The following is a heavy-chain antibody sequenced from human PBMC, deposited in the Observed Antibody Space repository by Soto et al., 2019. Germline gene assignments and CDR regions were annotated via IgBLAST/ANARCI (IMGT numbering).Heavy chain of an antibody. Sequence: EVQLVESGGGLVRPGGSLRLSCAASGFTFSSYWMHWVRQVPGKGLVWVSRMDEDGGTTDYADSVKGRFTISRDNANNTLYLQMNSLRVEDTAVYYCASDLSGRADVWGQGTTVTVSS. CDR3: ASDLSGRADV. D-gene: IGHD3-10*01. J-gene: IGHJ6*02. V-gene: IGHV3-74*02. CDR2: MDEDGGTT. CDR1: GFTFSSYW.